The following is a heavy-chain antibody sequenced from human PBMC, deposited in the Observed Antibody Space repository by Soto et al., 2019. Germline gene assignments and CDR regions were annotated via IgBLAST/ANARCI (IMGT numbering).Heavy chain of an antibody. J-gene: IGHJ3*02. CDR2: ISGSGSST. CDR3: AKDSPYSASYKEDAFDI. V-gene: IGHV3-23*01. Sequence: QLGGSLRLSCAASGFTFSSYAMSWVRQAPGKGLEWVSAISGSGSSTYHADSVKGRFTISRDNSKNTLFLQMNSLRAEDTAVYYCAKDSPYSASYKEDAFDIWGQGSLVTVSS. D-gene: IGHD1-26*01. CDR1: GFTFSSYA.